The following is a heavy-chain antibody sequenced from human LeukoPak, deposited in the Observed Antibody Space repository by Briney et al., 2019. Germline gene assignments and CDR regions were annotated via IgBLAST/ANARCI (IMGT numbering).Heavy chain of an antibody. CDR2: IYTSGST. D-gene: IGHD3-3*01. J-gene: IGHJ5*02. CDR3: ARDFFSATIFGVVSDRGFDP. CDR1: GGSISSGSYY. V-gene: IGHV4-61*02. Sequence: SQTLSLTCTVSGGSISSGSYYWSWIRQPAGKGLEWIGRIYTSGSTNYNPSLKSRVTISVDTSKNQFSLKLSSVTAADTAVYYCARDFFSATIFGVVSDRGFDPWGQGTLVTVSS.